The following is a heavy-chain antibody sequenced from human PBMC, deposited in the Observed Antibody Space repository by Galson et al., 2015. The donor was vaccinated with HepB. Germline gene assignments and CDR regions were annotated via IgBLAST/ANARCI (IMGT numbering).Heavy chain of an antibody. Sequence: SVKVSCKASGYTFTGYYLHWVRQAPGQGLEWMGWINPNSGGTKYAQTLQGWVSMTRDTSISTTYMELTRLRSDDTAVYFCARGGGSQASFYYFYFGMDVWGQGTTVTVSS. CDR2: INPNSGGT. CDR3: ARGGGSQASFYYFYFGMDV. D-gene: IGHD3-16*01. V-gene: IGHV1-2*04. CDR1: GYTFTGYY. J-gene: IGHJ6*02.